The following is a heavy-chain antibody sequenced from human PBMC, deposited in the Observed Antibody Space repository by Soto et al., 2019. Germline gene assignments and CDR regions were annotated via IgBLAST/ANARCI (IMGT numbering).Heavy chain of an antibody. D-gene: IGHD3-3*01. Sequence: QVQLVQSGAELKKPGASMKVSCTTSGYTFIGYAMHWVRQAPGQGFEWMGWIDPNSGGTIYAQKFQGRVTMTRDTSISTAYMQLRRLPSDDTAVYFCARSPYGGVAFDIWGQGTMVTVSS. CDR1: GYTFIGYA. V-gene: IGHV1-2*02. J-gene: IGHJ3*02. CDR3: ARSPYGGVAFDI. CDR2: IDPNSGGT.